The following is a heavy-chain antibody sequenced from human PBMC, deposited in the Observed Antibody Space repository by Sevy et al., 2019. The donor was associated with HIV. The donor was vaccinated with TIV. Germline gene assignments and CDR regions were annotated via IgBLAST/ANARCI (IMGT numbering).Heavy chain of an antibody. CDR1: GGSISSYF. V-gene: IGHV4-59*01. D-gene: IGHD1-1*01. Sequence: SETLSLTCSVSGGSISSYFWTWARQSPGKGLEWIGNIYFTGNTDYSPSLKSRVTLSLDTSKSQFSLTLKAVTAADTAIYFCARDSTTRPGVLDYWGQGTLVTVSS. CDR2: IYFTGNT. J-gene: IGHJ4*02. CDR3: ARDSTTRPGVLDY.